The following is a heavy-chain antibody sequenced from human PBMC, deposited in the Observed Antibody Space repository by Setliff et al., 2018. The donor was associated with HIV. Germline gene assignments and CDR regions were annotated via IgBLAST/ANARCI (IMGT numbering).Heavy chain of an antibody. Sequence: GASVKVSCKISGYTLTELSIHWVRQAPGKGLEWMGGILPFFDTANYAQKFQGRVTITTDESTSTAYMELSSLRSEDTAVYYCARGAVVTNYFDYWGQGTLVTVSS. V-gene: IGHV1-69*05. CDR2: ILPFFDTA. CDR1: GYTLTELS. J-gene: IGHJ4*02. CDR3: ARGAVVTNYFDY. D-gene: IGHD2-15*01.